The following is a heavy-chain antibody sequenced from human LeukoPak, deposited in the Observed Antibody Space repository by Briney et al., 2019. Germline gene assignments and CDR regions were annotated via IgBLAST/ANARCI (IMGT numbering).Heavy chain of an antibody. CDR1: GGSISSGNFY. V-gene: IGHV4-61*02. Sequence: PSETLSLTCTVSGGSISSGNFYWSWIRQPAGKGLEWIGRIYASGSTTYNPSLESRVTISVDTSKNQFSLNLNSVTAADTAVYYCARDRLGYYGSGSSSYFDYWGQGTLVTVSS. D-gene: IGHD3-10*01. CDR3: ARDRLGYYGSGSSSYFDY. J-gene: IGHJ4*02. CDR2: IYASGST.